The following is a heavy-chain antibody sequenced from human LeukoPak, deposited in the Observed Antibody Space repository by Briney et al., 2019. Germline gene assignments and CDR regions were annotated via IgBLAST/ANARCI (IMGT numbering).Heavy chain of an antibody. D-gene: IGHD4-17*01. CDR2: ISSSSTYI. Sequence: GGSLRLSCAASGFTFSSYSMNWVRQAPGKGLEWVSSISSSSTYIYYADSVKGRFTVSRDNAKNSLYLQMSSLRAEDTAVYCCALGDYGKPFDYWGQGTLDTVSS. J-gene: IGHJ4*02. CDR3: ALGDYGKPFDY. V-gene: IGHV3-21*01. CDR1: GFTFSSYS.